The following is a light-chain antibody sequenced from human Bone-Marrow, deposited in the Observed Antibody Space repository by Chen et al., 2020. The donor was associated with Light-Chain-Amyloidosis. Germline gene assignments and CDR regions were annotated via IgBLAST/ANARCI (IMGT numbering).Light chain of an antibody. Sequence: NFMLTQPHSVSESPGKTVIISCTRSSGSIATNYVQWYQQRPGSSPTTVIYEDDQRPSGFPDRFSGSIDRSSNSAPLPISGLKTEDEADYYCQSYQGSSQGVFGGGTKLNVL. CDR1: SGSIATNY. J-gene: IGLJ3*02. CDR3: QSYQGSSQGV. V-gene: IGLV6-57*01. CDR2: EDD.